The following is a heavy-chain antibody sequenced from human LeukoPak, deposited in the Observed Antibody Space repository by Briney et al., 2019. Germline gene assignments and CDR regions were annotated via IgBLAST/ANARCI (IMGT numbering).Heavy chain of an antibody. CDR3: ARDIGGNGVY. D-gene: IGHD4-23*01. Sequence: GGSLRLSCAASGFTFSSYSMNWVRQAPGKGLEWVSSISSSSSYIYYADSVKGRFTISRDNAKNSLYLQMDSLRAEDTAVYYCARDIGGNGVYWGQGTLVTVSS. J-gene: IGHJ4*02. V-gene: IGHV3-21*01. CDR2: ISSSSSYI. CDR1: GFTFSSYS.